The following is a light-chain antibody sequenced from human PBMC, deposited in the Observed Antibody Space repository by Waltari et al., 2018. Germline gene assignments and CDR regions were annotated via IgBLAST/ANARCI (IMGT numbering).Light chain of an antibody. CDR3: QQYVRYPPT. CDR2: GAS. V-gene: IGKV1-16*02. J-gene: IGKJ4*01. Sequence: DIQMTQSPSSLSASVGDTITITCRASEDIGYDLAWFQQRQGKAPKSLIYGASSLQSGVPSKFSGSAYGTDFTLTISSLQPEDFAIYYCQQYVRYPPTFGGGTKV. CDR1: EDIGYD.